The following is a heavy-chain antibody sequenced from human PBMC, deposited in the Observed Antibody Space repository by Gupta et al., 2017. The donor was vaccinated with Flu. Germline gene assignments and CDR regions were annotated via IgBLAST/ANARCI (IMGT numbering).Heavy chain of an antibody. Sequence: VQLVEYGGALVEPGGSLTLSCAASGFTFFNYWMHWVRQAPGKGRVWVSRMYSDGSTTNADSVKGRFTISRDNAKNTLYLQMNSLRADDTAVYYCVRGSTGYGNFDHWGQGTLVTVSS. V-gene: IGHV3-74*03. CDR1: GFTFFNYW. J-gene: IGHJ4*02. CDR3: VRGSTGYGNFDH. D-gene: IGHD5-12*01. CDR2: MYSDGST.